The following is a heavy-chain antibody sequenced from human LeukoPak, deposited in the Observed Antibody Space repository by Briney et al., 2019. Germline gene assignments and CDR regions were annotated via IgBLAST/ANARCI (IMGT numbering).Heavy chain of an antibody. CDR2: IYPSSGRT. D-gene: IGHD2-21*01. CDR1: GYTFSTYY. CDR3: ATDQGLRQLWWIPDY. V-gene: IGHV1-46*01. Sequence: ASVKVSCKASGYTFSTYYIHWVRHAPGQGLEWMGIIYPSSGRTSYAQNFQGRVTMTRDKSTSTVYMELSSRRSEETAVYFCATDQGLRQLWWIPDYWGQGSLVIVSS. J-gene: IGHJ4*02.